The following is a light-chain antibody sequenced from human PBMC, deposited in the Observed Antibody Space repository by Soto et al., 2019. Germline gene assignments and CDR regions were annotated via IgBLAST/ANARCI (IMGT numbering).Light chain of an antibody. V-gene: IGKV3-15*01. CDR1: QSVSSN. CDR3: QQYGEAPYT. J-gene: IGKJ2*01. CDR2: GAS. Sequence: EIVLTQSPATLSVSPGDRATLSCRASQSVSSNLAWYQQKPGQTPRLLIYGASTRATGVPPRFSGSRSGTEFTLTISSLQSEDFAVYYCQQYGEAPYTFGQGTKLEIK.